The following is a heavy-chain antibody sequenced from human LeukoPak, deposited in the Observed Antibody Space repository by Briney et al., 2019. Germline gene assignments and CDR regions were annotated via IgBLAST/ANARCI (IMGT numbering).Heavy chain of an antibody. CDR3: ISDHTSHDDC. CDR1: GFSLSSYW. J-gene: IGHJ4*02. V-gene: IGHV3-74*01. CDR2: IYIGGSTT. Sequence: GSLRLSCAASGFSLSSYWVDWVRQAPGKGLVWVSRIYIGGSTTTYADSVKGRFTISRDQAKNTVSLQMNMLRAEDTVVYYCISDHTSHDDCWGQGTLVTVSS.